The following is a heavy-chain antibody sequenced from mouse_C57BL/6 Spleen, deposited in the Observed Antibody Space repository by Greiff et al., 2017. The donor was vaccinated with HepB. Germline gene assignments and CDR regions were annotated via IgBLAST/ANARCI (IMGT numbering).Heavy chain of an antibody. J-gene: IGHJ4*01. CDR3: ARSLGRDYAMDY. CDR1: GYTFTSYW. Sequence: VKLQESGAELVKPGASVKLSCKASGYTFTSYWMQWVKQRPGQGLEWIGEIDPSDSYTNYNQKFKGKATLTVDTSSSTAYMQLSSLTSEDSAVYYCARSLGRDYAMDYWGQGTSVTVSS. D-gene: IGHD4-1*01. V-gene: IGHV1-50*01. CDR2: IDPSDSYT.